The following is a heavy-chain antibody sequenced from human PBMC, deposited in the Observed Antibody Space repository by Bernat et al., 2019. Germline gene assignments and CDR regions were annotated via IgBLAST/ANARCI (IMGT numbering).Heavy chain of an antibody. D-gene: IGHD7-27*01. V-gene: IGHV3-7*03. CDR1: GFTFSVSW. CDR2: INQDGSEK. J-gene: IGHJ4*02. Sequence: EVQLVESGGGLVQPGGSLRLSCASSGFTFSVSWMSWVLQAPGKGLEWVANINQDGSEKYYVDSVRGRFTISRDNAKNSLYLQMNSLRADDTAVYYCARSPRTGDVDYWGQGTLVTVSS. CDR3: ARSPRTGDVDY.